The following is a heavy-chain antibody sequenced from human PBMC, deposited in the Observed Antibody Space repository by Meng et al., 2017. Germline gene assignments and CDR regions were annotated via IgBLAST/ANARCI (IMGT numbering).Heavy chain of an antibody. CDR1: GFTFSSYA. J-gene: IGHJ4*02. V-gene: IGHV3-30*01. Sequence: GELVESGGGVVQPGRSLRLSCAASGFTFSSYAMHWVRQAPGKGLEWVAVISYDGSNKYYADSVKGRFTISRDNSKNTLYLQMNSLRAEDTAVYYCAFSYGSGSYNYWGQGTLVTVSS. CDR3: AFSYGSGSYNY. CDR2: ISYDGSNK. D-gene: IGHD3-10*01.